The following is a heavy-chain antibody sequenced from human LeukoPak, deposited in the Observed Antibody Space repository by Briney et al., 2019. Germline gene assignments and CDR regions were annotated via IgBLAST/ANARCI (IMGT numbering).Heavy chain of an antibody. J-gene: IGHJ4*02. D-gene: IGHD5-24*01. CDR2: ISYDGSNK. Sequence: GRSLRLSCAASGFTFSSYAMHWVRQAPGKGLEWVAVISYDGSNKYYADSVKGRFTISRDNSKNTLYLQMNSLRAEDTAVYYCARDNVEMATIKMGPVDYWGQGTLVTVSS. CDR3: ARDNVEMATIKMGPVDY. V-gene: IGHV3-30-3*01. CDR1: GFTFSSYA.